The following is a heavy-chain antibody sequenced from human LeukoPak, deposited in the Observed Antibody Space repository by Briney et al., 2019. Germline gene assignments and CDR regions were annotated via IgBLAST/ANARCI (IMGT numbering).Heavy chain of an antibody. D-gene: IGHD3-16*01. CDR3: ARPNTYEGEVFDY. Sequence: SDTLSLTCTVSGASISSSSSYWGWIRQPPGKGLEWLGNIYSRGNTYYKPSLRSRVTISIDTSKNQFSLRLSSVTAADTAVYYCARPNTYEGEVFDYWGQGTLVTVSS. J-gene: IGHJ4*02. CDR2: IYSRGNT. V-gene: IGHV4-39*07. CDR1: GASISSSSSY.